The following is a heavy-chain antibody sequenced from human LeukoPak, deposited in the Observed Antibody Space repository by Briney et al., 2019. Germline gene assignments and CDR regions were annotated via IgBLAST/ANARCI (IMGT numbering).Heavy chain of an antibody. CDR2: IGASGGRT. V-gene: IGHV3-23*01. J-gene: IGHJ4*02. CDR1: GFTFKSYA. D-gene: IGHD1-26*01. CDR3: AMSGSYTLFDY. Sequence: GGSLRLSCAASGFTFKSYALNWVRQTPERGLEWVAAIGASGGRTYYADAVEGRFTISRDNSRNMIYLQMNSLRAEDTAVYYCAMSGSYTLFDYWGQGTLVTVSS.